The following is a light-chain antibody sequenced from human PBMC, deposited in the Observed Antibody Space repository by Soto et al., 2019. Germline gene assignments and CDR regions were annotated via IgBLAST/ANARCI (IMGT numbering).Light chain of an antibody. CDR1: QSVSTN. CDR3: HQYGSSPFT. Sequence: EIVMTQSPATLSVSPGERATLSCRASQSVSTNLAWYQQKPGQAPRLLIYGASRVATGIPDRFSGSGSGTDFTLIISRLEPEDFAVYYWHQYGSSPFTFGQGTKVDIK. J-gene: IGKJ2*01. V-gene: IGKV3-20*01. CDR2: GAS.